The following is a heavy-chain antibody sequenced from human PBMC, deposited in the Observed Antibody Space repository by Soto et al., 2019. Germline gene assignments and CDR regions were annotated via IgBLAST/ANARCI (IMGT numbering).Heavy chain of an antibody. J-gene: IGHJ4*02. CDR1: GGSISSGDYY. D-gene: IGHD5-18*01. CDR3: ATERGYSYGFADY. V-gene: IGHV4-30-4*01. Sequence: QVQLQESGPGLVKPSQTLSLTCTVSGGSISSGDYYWSWIRQPPGKVLEWIGYIYYSGSTYYNPSPKSRVTISVDTSKNQFSLKLSSVTAADTAVYYCATERGYSYGFADYWGQGTLVTVSS. CDR2: IYYSGST.